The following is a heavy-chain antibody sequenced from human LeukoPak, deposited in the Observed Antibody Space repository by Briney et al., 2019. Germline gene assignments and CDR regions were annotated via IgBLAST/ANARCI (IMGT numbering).Heavy chain of an antibody. Sequence: GGSLRLSCTASGFPFSSYAMSWVRQAPGKGLEWVSSIISSGGVTYYTDSLKGRFTISRDNSRNTVYLQMDSLRAEDSAVYYCAKNAGYSYGLYYFGYWGQGTLVTVSS. CDR3: AKNAGYSYGLYYFGY. V-gene: IGHV3-23*01. J-gene: IGHJ4*02. CDR1: GFPFSSYA. CDR2: IISSGGVT. D-gene: IGHD5-18*01.